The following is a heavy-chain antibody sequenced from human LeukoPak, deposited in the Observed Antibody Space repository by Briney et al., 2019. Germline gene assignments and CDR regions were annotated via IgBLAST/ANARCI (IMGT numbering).Heavy chain of an antibody. CDR1: GGSISSYY. V-gene: IGHV4-59*12. CDR2: IYYSGST. J-gene: IGHJ5*02. CDR3: ARASRGWLVRSWFDP. Sequence: SETLSLTCTVSGGSISSYYWSWIRQPPGKGLEWIGYIYYSGSTNYNPSLKSRVTISVDTSKNQFSLKLSSVTAADTAVYYCARASRGWLVRSWFDPWGQGTLVTVSS. D-gene: IGHD6-19*01.